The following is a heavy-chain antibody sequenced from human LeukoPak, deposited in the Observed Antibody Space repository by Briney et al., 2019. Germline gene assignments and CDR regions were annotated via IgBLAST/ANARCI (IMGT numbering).Heavy chain of an antibody. CDR2: IKSKTDGGST. J-gene: IGHJ4*02. Sequence: PGGSLRLSCAASGFTFSNAWMTWVRQAPGKGLEWVGRIKSKTDGGSTAYAAPVKGRFTISRDDSKNTLYLQMNSLKTEDTAVYYCTTDLDYYDSSGYYSQSDFDYWGQGALVTVSS. V-gene: IGHV3-15*01. CDR1: GFTFSNAW. CDR3: TTDLDYYDSSGYYSQSDFDY. D-gene: IGHD3-22*01.